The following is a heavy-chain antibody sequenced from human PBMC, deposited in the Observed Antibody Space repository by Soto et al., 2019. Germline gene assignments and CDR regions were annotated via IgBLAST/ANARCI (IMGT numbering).Heavy chain of an antibody. CDR3: ARRGTDDAFDI. Sequence: QVQLQESAPGLVKPSGTLSLTGAVSGGSINSRNGWSWVRQPPGKGLEWIGEIYHSGSTNYNPSRKSRGTISVDKCKSQCSLKLSSVTGADTAVYYCARRGTDDAFDIWGQGTMVTVSS. J-gene: IGHJ3*02. V-gene: IGHV4-4*02. CDR1: GGSINSRNG. D-gene: IGHD1-1*01. CDR2: IYHSGST.